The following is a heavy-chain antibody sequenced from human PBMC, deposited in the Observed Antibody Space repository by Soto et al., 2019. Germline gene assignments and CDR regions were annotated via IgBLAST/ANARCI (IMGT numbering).Heavy chain of an antibody. CDR2: SKPRGGST. CDR3: AREQPQYRSESSLDPYFDY. CDR1: RCTLPRHY. D-gene: IGHD1-26*01. Sequence: VQVSYLPSRCTLPRHYMQWVRQAPGPGLEWIGISKPRGGSTTYAQKIQGRVTMTRDTSTCTLYLDLSSLRSEDTAAYYCAREQPQYRSESSLDPYFDYWGQGTLVTVSS. V-gene: IGHV1-46*01. J-gene: IGHJ4*02.